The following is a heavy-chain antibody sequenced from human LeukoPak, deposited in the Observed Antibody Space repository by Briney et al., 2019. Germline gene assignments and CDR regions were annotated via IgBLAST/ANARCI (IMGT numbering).Heavy chain of an antibody. D-gene: IGHD2-8*01. J-gene: IGHJ4*02. V-gene: IGHV3-23*01. Sequence: PGGSLRLSCAASGFTFSSYAMSWVRQAPGKGLEWVSAISGSGGSTYYADSVKGRFTISRDNSKNTLYLQMNSLRAEDTAVYYCAKEQTDIVLMVYAIRVLDYWGQGTLVTVSS. CDR1: GFTFSSYA. CDR2: ISGSGGST. CDR3: AKEQTDIVLMVYAIRVLDY.